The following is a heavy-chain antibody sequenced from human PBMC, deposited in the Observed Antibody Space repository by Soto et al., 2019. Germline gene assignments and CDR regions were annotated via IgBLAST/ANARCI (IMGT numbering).Heavy chain of an antibody. CDR2: IYWDDDK. CDR1: GFSLSTSGVG. CDR3: AHRPSYCSGGSCYSGFDY. Sequence: QITLKESGPTLVKPTQTLTLICTFSGFSLSTSGVGVGWIRQPPGKALEWLALIYWDDDKRYSPSLKSRLTSTKDTSKNQVVLTMTNMDPVDTATYYCAHRPSYCSGGSCYSGFDYWGQGTLVTVSS. J-gene: IGHJ4*02. D-gene: IGHD2-15*01. V-gene: IGHV2-5*02.